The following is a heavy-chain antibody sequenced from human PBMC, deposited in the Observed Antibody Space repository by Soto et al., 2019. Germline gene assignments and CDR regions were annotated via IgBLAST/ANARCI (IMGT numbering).Heavy chain of an antibody. CDR2: VRNRVRGYTT. CDR1: GSAFSDYF. J-gene: IGHJ5*02. V-gene: IGHV3-72*01. D-gene: IGHD1-26*01. Sequence: EVQLVESGGGLVQPGGSLRLSCAASGSAFSDYFIDWVRQAPGKGLEWVGRVRNRVRGYTTEYAASVKGRFTISRDDSKNSVYLQMNSLRTADTAVYYCVRDRSWSYESWGLGTLVTVS. CDR3: VRDRSWSYES.